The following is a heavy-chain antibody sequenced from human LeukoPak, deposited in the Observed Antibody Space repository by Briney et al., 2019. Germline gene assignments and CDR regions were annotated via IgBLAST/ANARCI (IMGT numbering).Heavy chain of an antibody. CDR2: INPNSGGT. J-gene: IGHJ4*02. Sequence: ASVKVSCKASRYTFTGYYMHWVRQAPGQGLEWMGWINPNSGGTNYAQKFQGRVTMTRDTSISTAYMELSRLRSDDTAVYYCARDYDFWSGDIDYWGQGTLVTVSS. V-gene: IGHV1-2*02. CDR3: ARDYDFWSGDIDY. D-gene: IGHD3-3*01. CDR1: RYTFTGYY.